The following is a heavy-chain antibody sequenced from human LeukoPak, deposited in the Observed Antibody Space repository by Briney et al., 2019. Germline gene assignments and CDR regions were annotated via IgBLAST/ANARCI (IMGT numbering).Heavy chain of an antibody. V-gene: IGHV3-23*01. Sequence: GGSLRLSCEASGFTFTGNSMSWVRQAPGQGLEWVSTISVTGSSTYYVDSVKGRFTTSRDNSKNTLYLQMSGLRVEDTAVYYCAKTLRSGDWYFDYWGQGTLVTVSS. CDR1: GFTFTGNS. J-gene: IGHJ4*02. D-gene: IGHD2-21*02. CDR3: AKTLRSGDWYFDY. CDR2: ISVTGSST.